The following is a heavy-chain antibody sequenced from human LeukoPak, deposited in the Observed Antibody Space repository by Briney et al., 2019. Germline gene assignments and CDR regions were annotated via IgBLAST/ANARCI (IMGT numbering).Heavy chain of an antibody. Sequence: PGGSLRLSCAASGFTFSDYYMSWLRQAPGKGLEWVSYISSSCSTIYYAVSVKRRFPIYRHNAKTSLYLQMNSLRAEDTAVYYCARDPTVDFWSGLQGVDYWGQGALVTVSS. CDR1: GFTFSDYY. J-gene: IGHJ4*02. CDR3: ARDPTVDFWSGLQGVDY. D-gene: IGHD3-3*01. CDR2: ISSSCSTI. V-gene: IGHV3-11*04.